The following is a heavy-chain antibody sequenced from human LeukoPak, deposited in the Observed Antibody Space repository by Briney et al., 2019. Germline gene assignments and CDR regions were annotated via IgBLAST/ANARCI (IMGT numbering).Heavy chain of an antibody. V-gene: IGHV3-21*01. CDR2: ISSSSSYI. J-gene: IGHJ5*02. Sequence: KTGGSLRLSCAASGFTFSSYGMHWVRQAPGKGLEWVSSISSSSSYIYYADSVKGRFTISRDNAKNSLYLQMNSLRAEDTAVYYCARSLRVVIDQNWFDPWGQGTLVTVSS. CDR3: ARSLRVVIDQNWFDP. D-gene: IGHD3-22*01. CDR1: GFTFSSYG.